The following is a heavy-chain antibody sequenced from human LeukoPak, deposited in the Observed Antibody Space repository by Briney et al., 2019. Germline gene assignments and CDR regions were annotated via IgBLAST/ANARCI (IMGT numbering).Heavy chain of an antibody. V-gene: IGHV3-7*03. CDR3: ARESRRITMVRGLDMDV. J-gene: IGHJ6*04. CDR2: IKEDGSQK. Sequence: GGSLRLSCAASGFTFSSYAMSWVRQAPGKGLEWVANIKEDGSQKYFVDSVKGRFTISRDNAKNSLYLQMNSLRAEDTAVYYCARESRRITMVRGLDMDVWGKGTTVTVSS. D-gene: IGHD3-10*01. CDR1: GFTFSSYA.